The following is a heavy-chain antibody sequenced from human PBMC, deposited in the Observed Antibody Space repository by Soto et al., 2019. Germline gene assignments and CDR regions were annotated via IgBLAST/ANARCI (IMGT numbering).Heavy chain of an antibody. V-gene: IGHV4-30-4*01. J-gene: IGHJ4*02. CDR1: GGSISSGDYY. CDR3: ARVVGYLEYYFDY. Sequence: SETLSLTCTVSGGSISSGDYYWSWIRQPPGKGLEWIGYIYYSGSTYYNPSLKSRATISVDTSKNQFSLKLSSVTAADTAVYYCARVVGYLEYYFDYWGQGTLVTVS. CDR2: IYYSGST. D-gene: IGHD1-26*01.